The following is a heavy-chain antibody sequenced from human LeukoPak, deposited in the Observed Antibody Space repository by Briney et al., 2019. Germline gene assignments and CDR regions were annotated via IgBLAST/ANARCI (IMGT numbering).Heavy chain of an antibody. CDR2: IYHSGST. J-gene: IGHJ5*02. CDR3: AKGAGPPWFDP. CDR1: GGSISSSNW. Sequence: SGTLSLTCAVSGGSISSSNWWSWVRQPPGKGLEWIGEIYHSGSTNYNPSLNSRVTMSVDASNNHFSLKLNSVTAADTAVYYCAKGAGPPWFDPWGQGTLVTVSS. V-gene: IGHV4-4*02. D-gene: IGHD6-19*01.